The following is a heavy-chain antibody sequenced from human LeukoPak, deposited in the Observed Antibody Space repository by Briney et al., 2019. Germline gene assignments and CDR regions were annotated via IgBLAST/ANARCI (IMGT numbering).Heavy chain of an antibody. V-gene: IGHV4-38-2*01. Sequence: SETLSLTCAVSGYSISSGYYWGWIRQPPGKGLEWIGSIHHSGSTYYNPSLKSRVTISVDTSKNQFSLKLSSVTAADTAVYYCARQLGGMTTVTTILDYWGQGTLVTVSS. CDR2: IHHSGST. CDR1: GYSISSGYY. CDR3: ARQLGGMTTVTTILDY. D-gene: IGHD4-11*01. J-gene: IGHJ4*02.